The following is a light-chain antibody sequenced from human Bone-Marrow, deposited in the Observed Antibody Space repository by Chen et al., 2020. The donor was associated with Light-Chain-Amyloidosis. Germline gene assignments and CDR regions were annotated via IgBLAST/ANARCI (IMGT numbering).Light chain of an antibody. Sequence: NFMLTQPHSVSESPGKTVIISCTRSSGSIPTNYVQWYQQRPGSSPTTVIYEDDQRPSGVPDRFSGSSARSSTSASRTSSGLKTEDEADYYCQSYQGSSQGVFGGGTKLTAL. CDR2: EDD. V-gene: IGLV6-57*01. CDR3: QSYQGSSQGV. J-gene: IGLJ3*02. CDR1: SGSIPTNY.